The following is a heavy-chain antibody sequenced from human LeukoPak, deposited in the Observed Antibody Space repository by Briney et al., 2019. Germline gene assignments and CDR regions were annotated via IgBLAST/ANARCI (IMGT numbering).Heavy chain of an antibody. D-gene: IGHD2-8*01. J-gene: IGHJ6*03. CDR2: INHSGST. CDR3: ASRMVADDYYYYMDV. CDR1: GGSFSGYY. Sequence: SETLSLTCAVYGGSFSGYYWSWIRQPPGKGLEWIGEINHSGSTNYNPSLKSRVTISVDTSKNQFSLKLSSVTAADTAVYYCASRMVADDYYYYMDVWGKGTTVTVSS. V-gene: IGHV4-34*01.